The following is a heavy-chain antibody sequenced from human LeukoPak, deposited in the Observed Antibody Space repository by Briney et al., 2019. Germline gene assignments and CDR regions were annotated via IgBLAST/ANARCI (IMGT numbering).Heavy chain of an antibody. V-gene: IGHV1-3*01. Sequence: ASVKVSYKASGYTFTSYAMHWVRQAPGQRPEWMGWINAGNGNTRYSQKLQGRVTITRDTSASTAHMELSSLRSEDTAVYYCASGSSWSKNAFDIWGQGTMVTVSS. J-gene: IGHJ3*02. CDR2: INAGNGNT. CDR3: ASGSSWSKNAFDI. CDR1: GYTFTSYA. D-gene: IGHD6-13*01.